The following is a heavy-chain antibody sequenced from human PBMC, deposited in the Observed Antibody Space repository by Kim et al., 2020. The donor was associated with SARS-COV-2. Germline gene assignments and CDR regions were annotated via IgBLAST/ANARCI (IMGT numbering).Heavy chain of an antibody. J-gene: IGHJ5*02. CDR2: IYHSGST. Sequence: SETLSLTCTVSGYSISSGYYWGWIRQPPGKGLEWIGSIYHSGSTYYNPSLKSRVTISVDTSKNQFSLKLSSVTAADTAVYYCARDLNYGSGESWFDPWG. CDR3: ARDLNYGSGESWFDP. CDR1: GYSISSGYY. V-gene: IGHV4-38-2*02. D-gene: IGHD3-10*01.